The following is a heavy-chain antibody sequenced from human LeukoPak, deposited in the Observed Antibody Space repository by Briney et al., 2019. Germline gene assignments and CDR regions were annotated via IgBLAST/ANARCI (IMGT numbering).Heavy chain of an antibody. D-gene: IGHD3-10*01. CDR2: INPNSGGT. J-gene: IGHJ4*02. Sequence: ASVKVSCKASGYTFTGYYMHWVRQAPGQGLEWMGWINPNSGGTNYAQKFQGRVTMTRGTSISTAYMELSRLRSDDTAVYYCAREVRSITMVRGDRHYFDYWGQGTLVTVSS. V-gene: IGHV1-2*02. CDR1: GYTFTGYY. CDR3: AREVRSITMVRGDRHYFDY.